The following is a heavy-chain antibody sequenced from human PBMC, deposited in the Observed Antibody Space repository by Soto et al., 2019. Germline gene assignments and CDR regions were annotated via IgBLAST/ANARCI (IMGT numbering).Heavy chain of an antibody. CDR3: AKSVYNWNDGFFDY. J-gene: IGHJ4*02. D-gene: IGHD1-1*01. V-gene: IGHV3-30*18. CDR1: GFIFSSYG. CDR2: ISYDGINK. Sequence: QVPLVESGGGVVQPGRSLRLSCAASGFIFSSYGMHWVRQAPGKGLEWVAVISYDGINKYYSDSVKGRFTISRDNSKNSLYLQMNSLSAEDTAVYYCAKSVYNWNDGFFDYWGQGTLVTVSS.